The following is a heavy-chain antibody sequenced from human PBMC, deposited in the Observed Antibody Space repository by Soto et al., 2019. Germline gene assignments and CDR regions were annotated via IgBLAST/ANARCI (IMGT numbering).Heavy chain of an antibody. CDR1: GVTFISYA. CDR2: IWYGGSNK. Sequence: GGFLRLSCEASGVTFISYAMHWVRQAPGKGLEWVAVIWYGGSNKYYADSVKGRFTISRDNSKNTLYLQMNSLRAEDTSVYHCARGGYYDTNGYYSTSYYFDYWGQGTLVTVSS. D-gene: IGHD3-22*01. V-gene: IGHV3-33*01. J-gene: IGHJ4*02. CDR3: ARGGYYDTNGYYSTSYYFDY.